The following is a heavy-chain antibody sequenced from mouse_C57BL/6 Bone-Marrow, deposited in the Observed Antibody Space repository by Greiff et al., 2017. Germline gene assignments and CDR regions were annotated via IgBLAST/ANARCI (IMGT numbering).Heavy chain of an antibody. J-gene: IGHJ2*01. D-gene: IGHD4-1*01. V-gene: IGHV1-4*01. CDR2: INPSSGYT. Sequence: VKVVESGAELARPGASVKMSCKASGYTFTSYTMHWVKQRPGQGLEWIGYINPSSGYTKYNQKFKDKATLTADKSSSTAYMQLSSLTSEDSAVYYCARSGFYFDYWGQGTTLTVSS. CDR3: ARSGFYFDY. CDR1: GYTFTSYT.